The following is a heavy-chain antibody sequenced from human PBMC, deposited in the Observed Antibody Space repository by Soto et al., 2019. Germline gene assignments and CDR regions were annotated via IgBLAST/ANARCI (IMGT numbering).Heavy chain of an antibody. CDR2: ISYDGSSN. Sequence: PGGSLRLSCAASGFIFNNYAMHWVRQAPGKGLEWVAFISYDGSSNYYADSVTGRFTISRDSSRNTLNLQMNSLRAEDTAVYYCARGDGYIYGNTFDSWGQGTLVTVSS. J-gene: IGHJ4*02. V-gene: IGHV3-30-3*01. CDR3: ARGDGYIYGNTFDS. CDR1: GFIFNNYA. D-gene: IGHD5-18*01.